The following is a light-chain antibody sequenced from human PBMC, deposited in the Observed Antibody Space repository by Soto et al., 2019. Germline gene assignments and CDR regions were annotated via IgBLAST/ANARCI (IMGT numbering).Light chain of an antibody. CDR3: SSYTSSSLYV. V-gene: IGLV2-14*01. J-gene: IGLJ1*01. CDR2: DVS. CDR1: SSDVGYSNY. Sequence: LTQPASVSGSPGQSITISCTGTSSDVGYSNYVSWYQQLPGKAPKLMIYDVSDRPSGVSNRFSGSKSGSTASLTISGLQAEDEADYYCSSYTSSSLYVFGTGTKVTVL.